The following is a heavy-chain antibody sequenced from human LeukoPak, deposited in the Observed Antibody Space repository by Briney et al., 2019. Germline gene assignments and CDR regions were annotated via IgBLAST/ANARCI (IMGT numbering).Heavy chain of an antibody. CDR1: GGTFSSYA. J-gene: IGHJ6*03. V-gene: IGHV1-69*05. Sequence: ASVKVSCKASGGTFSSYAISWVRQAPGQGLEWMGGIIPIFGTANYAQKFQGRVTITTDESTSTAYMELSSLRSEDTAVYYCAGAPHRVATIPMADYYYYYYYMDVWGKGTTVTVSS. D-gene: IGHD5-12*01. CDR2: IIPIFGTA. CDR3: AGAPHRVATIPMADYYYYYYYMDV.